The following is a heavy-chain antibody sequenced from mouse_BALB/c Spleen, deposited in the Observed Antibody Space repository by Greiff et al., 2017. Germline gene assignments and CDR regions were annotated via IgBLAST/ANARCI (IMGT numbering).Heavy chain of an antibody. CDR2: IYPGDGDT. CDR1: GYAFSSYW. V-gene: IGHV1-80*01. D-gene: IGHD2-3*01. J-gene: IGHJ2*01. Sequence: QVQLQQSGAELVRPGSSVKISCKASGYAFSSYWMNWVKQRPGQGLEWIGQIYPGDGDTNYNGKFKGKATLTADKSSSTAYMQLSSLTSEDSAVYFCAREKDDGYYGYWGQGTTLTVSS. CDR3: AREKDDGYYGY.